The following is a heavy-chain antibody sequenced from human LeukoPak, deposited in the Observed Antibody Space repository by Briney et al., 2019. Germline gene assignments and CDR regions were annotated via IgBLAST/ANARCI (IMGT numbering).Heavy chain of an antibody. D-gene: IGHD1-26*01. V-gene: IGHV4-30-2*01. CDR3: ARDQWELLGAFDI. Sequence: ASQTLSLTCAVSGGSLSNGGYSWSWIRQPPGKGLEWIGYIYHSGSTYYNPSLKSRVTISVDRSKNQFSLKLSSVTAADTAVYYCARDQWELLGAFDIWGQGTMVTVSS. J-gene: IGHJ3*02. CDR1: GGSLSNGGYS. CDR2: IYHSGST.